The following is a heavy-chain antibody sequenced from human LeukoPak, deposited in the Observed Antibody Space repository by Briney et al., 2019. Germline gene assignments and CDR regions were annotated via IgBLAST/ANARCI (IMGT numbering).Heavy chain of an antibody. V-gene: IGHV1-69*04. J-gene: IGHJ4*02. CDR2: IIPILGIA. CDR3: ARDEGSAMVTRTFDC. D-gene: IGHD5-18*01. CDR1: GGTFSSYA. Sequence: GSSVKVSCKASGGTFSSYAISWVRQAPGQGLEWMGRIIPILGIANYAQKFQGRVTITADKSTSTAYMELSSLRSEDTAVYYCARDEGSAMVTRTFDCWGQGTLVTVSS.